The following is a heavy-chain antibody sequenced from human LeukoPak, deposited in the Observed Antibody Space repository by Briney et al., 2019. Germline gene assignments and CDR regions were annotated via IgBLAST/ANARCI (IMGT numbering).Heavy chain of an antibody. CDR3: ADLGDYAVG. D-gene: IGHD4-17*01. J-gene: IGHJ4*02. Sequence: GGSLRLSCAASGFTFRNAWMSWVRQALGKGMEWVGRIKSRTDGGTTEYAAPVKGRFTISRDDSKNMLYLQINSLKTEDTAVYFCADLGDYAVGWGQGTLVTVSS. V-gene: IGHV3-15*01. CDR2: IKSRTDGGTT. CDR1: GFTFRNAW.